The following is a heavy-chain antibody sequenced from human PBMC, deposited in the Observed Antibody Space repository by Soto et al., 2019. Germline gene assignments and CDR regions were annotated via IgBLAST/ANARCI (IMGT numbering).Heavy chain of an antibody. CDR2: ISGSGGST. CDR1: VFTFISYA. D-gene: IGHD6-6*01. V-gene: IGHV3-23*01. CDR3: AKDTSSEGWFDP. Sequence: PGWSLRLSCASSVFTFISYAMRWVRQAPGKGLEWVSAISGSGGSTYYADSVKGRFTISRDNSKNTLYLQMNSLRAEDTAVYYCAKDTSSEGWFDPWGQGTLVTVSS. J-gene: IGHJ5*02.